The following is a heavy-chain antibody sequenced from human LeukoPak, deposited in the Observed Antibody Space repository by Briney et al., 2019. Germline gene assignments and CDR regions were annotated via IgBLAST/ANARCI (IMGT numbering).Heavy chain of an antibody. CDR2: IYYSGST. J-gene: IGHJ5*02. CDR1: GGSISSGGYY. V-gene: IGHV4-31*03. D-gene: IGHD6-13*01. Sequence: SQTLSLTCTVSGGSISSGGYYWSWIRQHPGKGLEWIGYIYYSGSTYYNPSLKSRVTISVDTSKNQFSLKLSSVTAADTAVYYCARAYSTPAYNWFDPWGQGTLVTVSS. CDR3: ARAYSTPAYNWFDP.